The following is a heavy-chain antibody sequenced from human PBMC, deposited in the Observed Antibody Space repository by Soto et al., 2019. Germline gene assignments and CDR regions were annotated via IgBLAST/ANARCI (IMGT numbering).Heavy chain of an antibody. J-gene: IGHJ4*02. CDR1: RGSLSKRGYY. CDR2: IYYSGST. CDR3: ASSYGGFDY. D-gene: IGHD4-17*01. V-gene: IGHV4-31*03. Sequence: PSLTLPRTCTVSRGSLSKRGYYCICIRQHPGKGLEWIGYIYYSGSTYYNPSLKSRVTISVDTSKNQFSLKLSSVTAADTAVYYCASSYGGFDYWGQGTLVTVSS.